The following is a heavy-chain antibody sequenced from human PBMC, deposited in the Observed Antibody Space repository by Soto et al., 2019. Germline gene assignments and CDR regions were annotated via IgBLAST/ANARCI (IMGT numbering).Heavy chain of an antibody. J-gene: IGHJ6*02. Sequence: QVQLQESGPGLVKPSETLSLTCTVSGGSVSSGSYYWSWIRQPPGKGLEWIGYIYYSGSTNYNPSLKSRVTISVDTSKNQFCLKLSSVTAADTAVYYCARDGPVYGIDVWGQGTTVTVSS. V-gene: IGHV4-61*01. CDR2: IYYSGST. CDR1: GGSVSSGSYY. CDR3: ARDGPVYGIDV.